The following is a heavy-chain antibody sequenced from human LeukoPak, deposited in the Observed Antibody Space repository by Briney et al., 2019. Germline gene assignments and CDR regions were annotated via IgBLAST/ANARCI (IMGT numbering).Heavy chain of an antibody. V-gene: IGHV3-53*01. CDR2: IYSGGGT. Sequence: GGSLRLSCAASGFTVRNNYMSWVRRAAPKELAWVSLIYSGGGTYYPDSVQGRFTIARDNSKNTLYLQMNSLRAEDTAVYYCARNSGELGAWGQGPLVTVSS. CDR3: ARNSGELGA. CDR1: GFTVRNNY. J-gene: IGHJ5*02. D-gene: IGHD2-21*01.